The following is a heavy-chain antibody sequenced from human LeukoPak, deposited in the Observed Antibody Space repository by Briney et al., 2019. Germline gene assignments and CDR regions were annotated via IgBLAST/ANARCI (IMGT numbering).Heavy chain of an antibody. V-gene: IGHV3-23*01. D-gene: IGHD6-6*01. CDR3: ARGGAARPDF. J-gene: IGHJ4*02. CDR2: ISVSGSRT. CDR1: GFTFSSHG. Sequence: GGSLRLSCAASGFTFSSHGMNWVRQAPGKGLEWVSSISVSGSRTYYADSVKGRFTISRDNSKNTLYLQVNSLRVEDTAVYYCARGGAARPDFWGQGTLVTVSS.